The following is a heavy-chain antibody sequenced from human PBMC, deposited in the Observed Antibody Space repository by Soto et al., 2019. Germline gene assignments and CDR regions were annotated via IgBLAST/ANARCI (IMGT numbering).Heavy chain of an antibody. J-gene: IGHJ5*02. V-gene: IGHV4-34*01. D-gene: IGHD3-10*01. CDR2: INHSGST. CDR3: GRGRRYYGSGSYYREAWFDP. CDR1: GGSFSGYY. Sequence: SETLSLTCAVYGGSFSGYYWSWIRQPPGKGLEWIGEINHSGSTNYNPSLKSRVTISVDTSKNQFSLKLSSVTAADTAVYYCGRGRRYYGSGSYYREAWFDPWGQGTLVTVSS.